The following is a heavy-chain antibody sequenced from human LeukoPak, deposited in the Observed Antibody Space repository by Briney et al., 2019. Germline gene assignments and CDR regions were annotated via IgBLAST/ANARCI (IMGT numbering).Heavy chain of an antibody. V-gene: IGHV3-9*01. J-gene: IGHJ4*02. CDR1: GFTFDDYA. D-gene: IGHD6-13*01. CDR3: AKDSSGYSRGFDY. CDR2: ISWNSGSI. Sequence: PGRSLRLSCAASGFTFDDYAMHWVRQAPGKGLEWVSGISWNSGSIGYVDSVKGRFAISRDNAKNSLYLQMNSLRAEDTALYYCAKDSSGYSRGFDYWGQGTLVTISS.